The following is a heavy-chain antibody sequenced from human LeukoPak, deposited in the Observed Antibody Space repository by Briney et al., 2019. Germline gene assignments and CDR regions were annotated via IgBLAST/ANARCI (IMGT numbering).Heavy chain of an antibody. CDR1: GFTFSDFA. D-gene: IGHD1-1*01. Sequence: GGSLRLSCTASGFTFSDFAMHWVRQAPGKGLEWVSAISASGSSTFYTDSVQGRFSITRDNAKNTLYLQMNSLRDEDTAIYYCAKRMASTGSYFDYWGQGSLVTVSS. J-gene: IGHJ4*02. CDR3: AKRMASTGSYFDY. V-gene: IGHV3-23*01. CDR2: ISASGSST.